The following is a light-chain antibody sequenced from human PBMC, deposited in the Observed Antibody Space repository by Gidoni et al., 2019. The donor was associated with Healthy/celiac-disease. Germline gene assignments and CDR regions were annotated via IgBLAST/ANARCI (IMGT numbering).Light chain of an antibody. CDR1: QGISRY. V-gene: IGKV1-8*01. Sequence: AIRMTQSPSSLSASTGDRVTITCRASQGISRYLAWYQQKPGKAPKLLIYAASTLQSGVPARFSGSGSGTDFTLTISCLQSEDFATYYCQQYYSYPWTFXXXTKVEIK. J-gene: IGKJ1*01. CDR2: AAS. CDR3: QQYYSYPWT.